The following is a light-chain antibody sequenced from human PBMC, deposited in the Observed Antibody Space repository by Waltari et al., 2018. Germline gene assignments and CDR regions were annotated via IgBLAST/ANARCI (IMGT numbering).Light chain of an antibody. V-gene: IGKV1-17*01. CDR1: QGISTY. J-gene: IGKJ4*01. CDR2: AAS. Sequence: DIQMTKSPSSLSAYAGDRVTITCRASQGISTYLNWYQQKPGKAPKRLIYAASNLESGVPSRFSGSGSWTDFTLTISSLQPEDFATYYCLQYNTNPLTFGGGTKVEIK. CDR3: LQYNTNPLT.